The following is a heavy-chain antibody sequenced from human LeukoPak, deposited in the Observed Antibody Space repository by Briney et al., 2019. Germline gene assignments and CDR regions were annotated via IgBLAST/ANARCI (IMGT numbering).Heavy chain of an antibody. CDR2: IYYSGST. V-gene: IGHV4-59*01. D-gene: IGHD2-15*01. Sequence: SETLSLTCTVSGDSIRTYYWSWIRQPPGEGLEWIGSIYYSGSTNYNPSLKGRVTISLDTSKNQFSLKVSSVTAADTAVYYCARALTPGYCSGGACSYFDYWAREPWSPSPQ. J-gene: IGHJ4*02. CDR1: GDSIRTYY. CDR3: ARALTPGYCSGGACSYFDY.